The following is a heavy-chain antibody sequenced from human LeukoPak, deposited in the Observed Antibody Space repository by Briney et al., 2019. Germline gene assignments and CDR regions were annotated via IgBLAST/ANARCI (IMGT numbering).Heavy chain of an antibody. CDR2: IIPIFGTA. J-gene: IGHJ5*02. CDR3: ARFRIAARPGNWFDP. CDR1: GGTFSSYA. D-gene: IGHD6-6*01. V-gene: IGHV1-69*05. Sequence: SVKVSCKASGGTFSSYAISWVRQAPGQGLEWMGGIIPIFGTANYVQKFQGRVTITTDESTSTAYMELSSLRSEDTAVYYCARFRIAARPGNWFDPWGQGTLVTVSS.